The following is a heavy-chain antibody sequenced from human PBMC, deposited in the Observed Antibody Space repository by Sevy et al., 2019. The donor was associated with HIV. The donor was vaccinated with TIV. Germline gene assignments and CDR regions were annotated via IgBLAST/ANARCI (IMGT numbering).Heavy chain of an antibody. J-gene: IGHJ4*02. Sequence: GGSLRLSRAASGFIFNSYGMSWVRQAPGKGMEWVSGISGSGGSIYYADSVKGRFTISRDNFKNTLYLQMNSLRAEDTAVYYCRGVGTTTNFDYWGQGTLVTVSS. V-gene: IGHV3-23*01. CDR3: RGVGTTTNFDY. D-gene: IGHD1-26*01. CDR2: ISGSGGSI. CDR1: GFIFNSYG.